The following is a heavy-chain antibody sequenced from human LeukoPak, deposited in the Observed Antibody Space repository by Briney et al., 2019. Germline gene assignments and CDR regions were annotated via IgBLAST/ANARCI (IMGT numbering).Heavy chain of an antibody. J-gene: IGHJ4*02. CDR1: GFTFSSYS. D-gene: IGHD6-13*01. Sequence: GGSLRLSCAASGFTFSSYSMNWVRQAPGKGLEWVSSISSSSSYIYYADSVKGRFTISRDNAKNSLYLQMNSLRAEDMALYYCAKDWLYSSMGGIDYWGQGTLVTVSS. CDR2: ISSSSSYI. CDR3: AKDWLYSSMGGIDY. V-gene: IGHV3-21*04.